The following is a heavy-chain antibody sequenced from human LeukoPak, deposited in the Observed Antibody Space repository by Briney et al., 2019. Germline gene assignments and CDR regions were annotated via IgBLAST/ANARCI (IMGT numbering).Heavy chain of an antibody. V-gene: IGHV3-21*04. Sequence: GGSLRLSCTASGFTFSSYIMKWVRQSPGRGLEWVSSLGISRDYIYYADPVKGRFTISRDNSRNILYLQMNSLRAEDTAIYYCAKDFGGSDYDWYFDLWGRGTVVTVSS. J-gene: IGHJ2*01. CDR2: LGISRDYI. CDR1: GFTFSSYI. D-gene: IGHD1-26*01. CDR3: AKDFGGSDYDWYFDL.